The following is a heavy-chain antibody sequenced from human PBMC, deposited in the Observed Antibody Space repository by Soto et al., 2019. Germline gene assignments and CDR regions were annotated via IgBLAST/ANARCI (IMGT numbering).Heavy chain of an antibody. J-gene: IGHJ4*02. V-gene: IGHV3-30*02. CDR1: GFTFSSYG. Sequence: GGSLRLSCAASGFTFSSYGMHWVRQAPGKGLEWVASIWKDGSGMNYVDSVKGRFTISRDNSKNTLYLQMNGLRPDDTAVYYCASQIAEGYWGQGTLVTVSS. CDR3: ASQIAEGY. CDR2: IWKDGSGM.